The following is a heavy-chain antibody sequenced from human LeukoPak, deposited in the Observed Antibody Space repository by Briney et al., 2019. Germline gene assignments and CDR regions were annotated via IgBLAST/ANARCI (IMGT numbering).Heavy chain of an antibody. V-gene: IGHV4-38-2*02. CDR2: IYHSGST. J-gene: IGHJ4*02. CDR3: ARDGVAVAGLLN. Sequence: SEALSLTCTVSGYSISSGYYWGWIRQPPGKGLEWIGSIYHSGSTYYNPSLKSRVTISVDTSKNQFSLKLSSVTAADTAVYYCARDGVAVAGLLNWGQGTLVTVSS. CDR1: GYSISSGYY. D-gene: IGHD6-19*01.